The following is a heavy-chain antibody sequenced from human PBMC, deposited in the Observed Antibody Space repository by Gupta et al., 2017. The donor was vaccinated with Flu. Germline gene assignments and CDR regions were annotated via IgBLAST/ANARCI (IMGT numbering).Heavy chain of an antibody. CDR2: IIPIFGTA. CDR1: GGTFSSYA. J-gene: IGHJ4*02. D-gene: IGHD6-19*01. Sequence: QVQLVQSGAEVKKPGSSVKVSCKASGGTFSSYAISWVRQAPGQGLEWMGGIIPIFGTANYAQKFQGRVTITADESTSTAYMELSSLRSEDTAVYYCARYRPPGYSSGWYIGHYFDYWGQGTLVTVSS. CDR3: ARYRPPGYSSGWYIGHYFDY. V-gene: IGHV1-69*01.